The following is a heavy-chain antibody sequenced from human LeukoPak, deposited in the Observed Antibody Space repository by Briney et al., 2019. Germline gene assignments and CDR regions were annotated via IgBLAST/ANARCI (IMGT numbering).Heavy chain of an antibody. D-gene: IGHD6-19*01. V-gene: IGHV3-48*03. J-gene: IGHJ4*02. Sequence: GGSLRLSCAASGFSFSVYEIHWVRQAPGKGLEWIADISSSGTTTYYADSVKGRFTISRDNAKNSLYLQMNSLGAEDTAVYYFTTLTVASNFDYWGQGTLVTVSS. CDR2: ISSSGTTT. CDR1: GFSFSVYE. CDR3: TTLTVASNFDY.